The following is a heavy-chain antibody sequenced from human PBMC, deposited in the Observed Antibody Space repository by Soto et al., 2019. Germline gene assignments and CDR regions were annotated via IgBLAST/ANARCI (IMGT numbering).Heavy chain of an antibody. V-gene: IGHV3-23*01. Sequence: PGGSLRLSCAASGFTFSNYAMSWVRQAPGKGLEWVSAISSSGVSTDYADSVKGRFTISRDNSKNTLYLQMNSLRAEDTAVYYCAKGGAVLLDAFDIWGHGTMVTVSS. CDR3: AKGGAVLLDAFDI. CDR1: GFTFSNYA. D-gene: IGHD1-26*01. J-gene: IGHJ3*02. CDR2: ISSSGVST.